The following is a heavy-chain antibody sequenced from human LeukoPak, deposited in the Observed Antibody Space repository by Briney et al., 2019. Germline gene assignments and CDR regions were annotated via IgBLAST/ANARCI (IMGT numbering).Heavy chain of an antibody. Sequence: PGGSLRLSCAASGFTFSGYTMNWVRQAPGKGLEWVSSISSSSSSIYYADSVKGRFTISRDNAKNSLYLQMNSLRAEDTAVYYCARSGYNWNDVIFFDYWGQGILVTVSS. CDR1: GFTFSGYT. V-gene: IGHV3-21*01. CDR2: ISSSSSSI. CDR3: ARSGYNWNDVIFFDY. D-gene: IGHD1-1*01. J-gene: IGHJ4*02.